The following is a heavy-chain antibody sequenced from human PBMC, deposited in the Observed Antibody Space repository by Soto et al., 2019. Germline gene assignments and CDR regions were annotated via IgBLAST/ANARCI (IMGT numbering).Heavy chain of an antibody. CDR3: AKDVLRFLEWLAFYGMDV. Sequence: SSETLSLTCTVSGGSISSGGYYWTWIRQHPGKGLEWIGYNYYSGITYYNPSLKSRVTISLDTSKNQFSLKLSSVTAADTAVYYCAKDVLRFLEWLAFYGMDVWGQGTTVTVSS. CDR1: GGSISSGGYY. V-gene: IGHV4-31*03. CDR2: NYYSGIT. J-gene: IGHJ6*02. D-gene: IGHD3-3*01.